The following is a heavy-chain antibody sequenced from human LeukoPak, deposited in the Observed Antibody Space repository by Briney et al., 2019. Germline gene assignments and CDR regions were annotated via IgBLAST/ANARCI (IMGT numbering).Heavy chain of an antibody. CDR1: GFTFSHYA. CDR2: ISGSRIA. J-gene: IGHJ4*02. V-gene: IGHV3-23*01. D-gene: IGHD3-22*01. Sequence: GGSLTLSCAASGFTFSHYAMSWVRQPPAKGLEGVSLISGSRIAYDADSVQCPLTVSRHNPKNSLYLQMNSPRDEDTDGYYSAKDGHYLDNIGYYYEDSWGQGTLVSVSS. CDR3: AKDGHYLDNIGYYYEDS.